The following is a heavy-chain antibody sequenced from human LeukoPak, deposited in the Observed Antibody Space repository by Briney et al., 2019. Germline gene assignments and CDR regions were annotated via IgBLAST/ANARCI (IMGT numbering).Heavy chain of an antibody. CDR3: ARRFGFKNVPGDWYFDL. Sequence: PSETLSLTCTVSGGSISSGGYYWGWIRQPPGKGLEWLGSIYYSGSTYYNPSLKSRVTISVDTSKNQFSLKLSSVTAADTAVYYCARRFGFKNVPGDWYFDLWGRGTLVTVSS. V-gene: IGHV4-39*01. J-gene: IGHJ2*01. D-gene: IGHD3-10*01. CDR2: IYYSGST. CDR1: GGSISSGGYY.